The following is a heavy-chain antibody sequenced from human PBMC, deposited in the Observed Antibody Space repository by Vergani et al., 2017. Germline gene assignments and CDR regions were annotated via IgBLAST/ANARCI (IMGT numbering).Heavy chain of an antibody. V-gene: IGHV3-23*01. Sequence: EVQLLESGGGLVQPGGSLRLSCAASGFTFSSYAMSWVRQAPGKGLEWVSAISGSGGSTYYADSVKGRFTISRDNSKNTLYLQMNSLRAEDTAVYYCAKGPSGGYDYGDYMYVQHWGQGTLVTVSS. D-gene: IGHD4-17*01. CDR1: GFTFSSYA. CDR3: AKGPSGGYDYGDYMYVQH. CDR2: ISGSGGST. J-gene: IGHJ1*01.